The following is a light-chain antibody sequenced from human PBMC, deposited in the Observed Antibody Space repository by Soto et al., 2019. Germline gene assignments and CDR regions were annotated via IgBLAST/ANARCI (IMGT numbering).Light chain of an antibody. J-gene: IGKJ1*01. CDR3: QQYGSSPWT. V-gene: IGKV3-20*01. Sequence: DIVLTQSPGTLSLSPGERATLSCRASQRVSSNYLAWYQQKPGQAPRLLIYGASSRATGIPDRFSGSGSGTDFTLTISRLEPEDFAVYYCQQYGSSPWTFGHGTKVEIK. CDR2: GAS. CDR1: QRVSSNY.